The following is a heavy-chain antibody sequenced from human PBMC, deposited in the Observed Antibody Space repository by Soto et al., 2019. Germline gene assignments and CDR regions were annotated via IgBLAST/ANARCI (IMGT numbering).Heavy chain of an antibody. CDR3: ARVVGDYIWGSYRFGYYFDY. J-gene: IGHJ4*02. D-gene: IGHD3-16*02. V-gene: IGHV4-31*03. CDR2: IYYSGST. CDR1: GGSISSGGYY. Sequence: SETLSLTCTVSGGSISSGGYYWSWIRQHPGKGLEWIGYIYYSGSTYYNPSLKSRVTISVDTSKNQFSLKLSSVTAADTAVYYCARVVGDYIWGSYRFGYYFDYWGQGTLVTVSS.